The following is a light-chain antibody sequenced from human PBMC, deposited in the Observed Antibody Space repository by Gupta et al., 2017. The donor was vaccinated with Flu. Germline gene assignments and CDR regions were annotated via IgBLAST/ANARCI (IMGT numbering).Light chain of an antibody. CDR3: QQAKNFPPRS. J-gene: IGKJ2*03. Sequence: DIQMTQSPSFVSASVGDRVSINCRASQSISGWLTWYQQKAGGAPKLLIFATSSLQTGVPSRFSGSGSGTDFTLTITNRQPEDFATYYCQQAKNFPPRSFGQGTKVEIK. V-gene: IGKV1-12*01. CDR1: QSISGW. CDR2: ATS.